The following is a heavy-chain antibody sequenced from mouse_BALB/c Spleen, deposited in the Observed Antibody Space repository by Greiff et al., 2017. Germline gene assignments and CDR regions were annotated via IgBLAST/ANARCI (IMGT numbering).Heavy chain of an antibody. V-gene: IGHV1S81*02. CDR1: GYTFTSYW. CDR2: INPSNGGT. Sequence: QVQLKQPGAELVKPGASLTLSCKASGYTFTSYWMHWVKLRPGQGFEWIGEINPSNGGTNYNEKFKRKATLTVDKSSSTAYMKLNSLTSEDSAVYYCAREEYGNYYAMDYWGQGTSVTVSS. CDR3: AREEYGNYYAMDY. D-gene: IGHD2-10*02. J-gene: IGHJ4*01.